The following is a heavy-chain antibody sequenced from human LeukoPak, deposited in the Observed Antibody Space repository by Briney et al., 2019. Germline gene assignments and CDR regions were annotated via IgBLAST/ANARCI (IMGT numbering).Heavy chain of an antibody. CDR2: ISYDGSNK. CDR3: AKDFGVTYTDTYPPAY. Sequence: GRSLRLSCAASGFTFSSYGMHWVRQAPGKGLEWVAVISYDGSNKYYADSVKGRFTISRDNAKNSLYLQMNGLRAEDTAVYYCAKDFGVTYTDTYPPAYWGQGTLVTVSS. CDR1: GFTFSSYG. J-gene: IGHJ4*02. V-gene: IGHV3-30*18. D-gene: IGHD2-2*02.